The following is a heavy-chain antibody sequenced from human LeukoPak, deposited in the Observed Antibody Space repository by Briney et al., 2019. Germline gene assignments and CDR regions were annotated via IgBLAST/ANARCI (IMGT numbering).Heavy chain of an antibody. CDR3: ATVRGSSWHHHYMDV. D-gene: IGHD6-13*01. CDR1: GFTFSTNA. CDR2: ISGNSDNT. J-gene: IGHJ6*03. V-gene: IGHV3-23*01. Sequence: GGSLRLSCAASGFTFSTNAMTWGRQAPGKGLERVSGISGNSDNTYYADSVKGRFTISRDTSKNTLYLQMNSLRAEDTATYYCATVRGSSWHHHYMDVWGKGTTVTVSS.